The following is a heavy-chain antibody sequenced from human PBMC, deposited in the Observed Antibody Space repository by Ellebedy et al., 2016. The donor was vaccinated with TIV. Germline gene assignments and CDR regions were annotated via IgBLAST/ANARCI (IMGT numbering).Heavy chain of an antibody. V-gene: IGHV3-9*01. CDR1: GFTFDDYA. CDR2: ISWNSGSI. CDR3: ARAVSSSSPNDDAFDI. D-gene: IGHD6-6*01. J-gene: IGHJ3*02. Sequence: SLKISXAASGFTFDDYAMHWVRQAPGKGLEWVSGISWNSGSIGYADSVKGRFTISRDNAKNSLYLQMNSLRAEDTALYYCARAVSSSSPNDDAFDIWGQGTMVTVSS.